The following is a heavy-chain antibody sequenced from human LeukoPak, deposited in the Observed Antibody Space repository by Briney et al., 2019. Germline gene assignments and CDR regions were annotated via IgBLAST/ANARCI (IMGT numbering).Heavy chain of an antibody. Sequence: GRSLRLSCAASGFTFSSYSMNWVRQAPGKGLEWVSSISSSSSYIYYADSVKGRFTISRDNAKSSLYLQMNSLRAEDTAVYYCARDLDYYDSSGPLGGWGQGTLVTVFS. D-gene: IGHD3-22*01. CDR1: GFTFSSYS. CDR2: ISSSSSYI. J-gene: IGHJ4*02. V-gene: IGHV3-21*01. CDR3: ARDLDYYDSSGPLGG.